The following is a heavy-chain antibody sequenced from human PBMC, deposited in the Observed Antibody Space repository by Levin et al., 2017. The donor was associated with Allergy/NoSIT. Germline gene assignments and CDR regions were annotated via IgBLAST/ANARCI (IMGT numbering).Heavy chain of an antibody. V-gene: IGHV4-4*07. CDR1: GGSISTYY. J-gene: IGHJ3*02. CDR2: IHSSGST. CDR3: ARASVTSRTRSDAFDI. Sequence: SQTLSLTCTVSGGSISTYYWSWIRQAAGKGLEWIGRIHSSGSTDYNPSLKSRVTMSVDTSKNLFSLRLTSVTAADTAVYYCARASVTSRTRSDAFDIWGQGTMVTVSS. D-gene: IGHD1-1*01.